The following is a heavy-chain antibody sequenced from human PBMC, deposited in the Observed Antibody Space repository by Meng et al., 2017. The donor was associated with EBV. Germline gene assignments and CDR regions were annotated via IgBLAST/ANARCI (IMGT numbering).Heavy chain of an antibody. CDR2: IIPAGDNT. CDR3: VRELVGGTFDY. Sequence: QVQLVQSGAEVKKPGASVKVSCKASGYTFTSYYLHWVRQAPGQGLEWMGIIIPAGDNTNYAQKFRGRFTMTRDTSTSTVYMDLSILTSEDTAVYYCVRELVGGTFDYWGQGTLVTVSS. V-gene: IGHV1-46*01. J-gene: IGHJ4*02. D-gene: IGHD1/OR15-1a*01. CDR1: GYTFTSYY.